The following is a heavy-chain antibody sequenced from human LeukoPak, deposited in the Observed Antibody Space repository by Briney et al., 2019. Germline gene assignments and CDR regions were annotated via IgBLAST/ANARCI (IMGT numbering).Heavy chain of an antibody. J-gene: IGHJ4*02. D-gene: IGHD3-10*01. CDR2: INHSGTT. CDR1: GESFTKFH. V-gene: IGHV4-34*01. Sequence: SETLSLTCALSGESFTKFHSSWIRQTPGKGLEWLGDINHSGTTDYNPSLTSRLSMSVDTSKKQISLKLYSVTVADTAIHYCAVDLVRGHIWGQGTMVTVSS. CDR3: AVDLVRGHI.